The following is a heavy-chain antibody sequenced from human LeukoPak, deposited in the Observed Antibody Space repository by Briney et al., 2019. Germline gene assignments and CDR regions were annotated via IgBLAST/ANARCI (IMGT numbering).Heavy chain of an antibody. V-gene: IGHV4-38-2*02. J-gene: IGHJ5*02. Sequence: PSETLSLTCTVSGYSISSGYYWGWIRQPPGKGLEWIGSIYHSGSTYYNPSLKSRVTISVDMSKNQFSLKLSSVTAADTAVYYCARAPHGGGWFDPWGQGTLVTVSS. CDR2: IYHSGST. CDR1: GYSISSGYY. D-gene: IGHD4-23*01. CDR3: ARAPHGGGWFDP.